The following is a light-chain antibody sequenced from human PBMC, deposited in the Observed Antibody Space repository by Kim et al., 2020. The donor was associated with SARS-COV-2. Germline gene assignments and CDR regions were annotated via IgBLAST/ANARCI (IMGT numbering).Light chain of an antibody. V-gene: IGLV1-44*01. CDR1: SSNIGSNS. CDR3: ATWDDSLDVWM. J-gene: IGLJ3*02. Sequence: GQSVTSSCSGSSSNIGSNSVNWYQQFPGTAPKVLIDSDDRRPSGVSDRVSCSKSGTSASLAISGLQSEDEADCYCATWDDSLDVWMFGGGAQLTVL. CDR2: SDD.